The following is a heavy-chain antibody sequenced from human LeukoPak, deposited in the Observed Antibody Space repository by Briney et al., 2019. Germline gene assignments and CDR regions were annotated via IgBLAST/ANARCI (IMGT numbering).Heavy chain of an antibody. CDR3: ARSDVTPFKNWFDP. V-gene: IGHV4-59*01. CDR2: IYYSGTT. Sequence: PSETLSLTCTISGFSISSYYWSWIRQPPGKGLEWTGCIYYSGTTNFNPSPKRRVTISVYTYKTQFSLKLSSVTAAARAAYYCARSDVTPFKNWFDPWGQGTLVTVSS. J-gene: IGHJ5*02. CDR1: GFSISSYY. D-gene: IGHD3-16*01.